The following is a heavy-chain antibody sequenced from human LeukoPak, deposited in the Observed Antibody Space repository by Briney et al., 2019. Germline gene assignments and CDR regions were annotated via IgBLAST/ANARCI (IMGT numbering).Heavy chain of an antibody. V-gene: IGHV4-34*01. CDR2: INHSGST. D-gene: IGHD3-22*01. CDR1: GGSFSGYY. J-gene: IGHJ1*01. CDR3: SGDSSGSDGPKKYFHH. Sequence: SETLSLTCAVYGGSFSGYYWSWIRQPPGKGLEWIGEINHSGSTNYNPSLKSRVTISVDTSKNQFSLRLSSVTAADTAVYYCSGDSSGSDGPKKYFHHWGQGTLVTVSS.